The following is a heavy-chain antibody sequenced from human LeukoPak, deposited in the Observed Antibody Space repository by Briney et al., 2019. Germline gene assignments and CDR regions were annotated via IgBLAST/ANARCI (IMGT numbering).Heavy chain of an antibody. CDR3: AKYCSGSCYSGVDY. V-gene: IGHV3-23*01. CDR1: GFTFSTYT. Sequence: GGSLRLSCAASGFTFSTYTMAWVRQAPGGGLEWVSGISGNGGRTYYADSVKGRFAISRDDSKSTLYLQMNSLRAEDTALYYCAKYCSGSCYSGVDYRGQGTLVTVSS. CDR2: ISGNGGRT. J-gene: IGHJ4*02. D-gene: IGHD2-15*01.